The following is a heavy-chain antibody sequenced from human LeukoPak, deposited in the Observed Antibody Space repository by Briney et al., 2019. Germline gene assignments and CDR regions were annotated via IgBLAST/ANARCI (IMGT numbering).Heavy chain of an antibody. Sequence: SVKVSCKPSGGIVRSYAISGVRQAPGQGLEWMGRIIPIFGTTSYAQKFQGRATITTDECTSPAYMEPSSLRSEYTAVYHWARAHLAVAGTGWFDPWGQGTLVT. CDR3: ARAHLAVAGTGWFDP. V-gene: IGHV1-69*05. D-gene: IGHD6-19*01. CDR2: IIPIFGTT. CDR1: GGIVRSYA. J-gene: IGHJ5*02.